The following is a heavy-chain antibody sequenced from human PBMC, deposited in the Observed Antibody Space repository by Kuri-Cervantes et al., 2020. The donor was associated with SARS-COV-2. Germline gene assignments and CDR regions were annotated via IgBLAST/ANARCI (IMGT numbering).Heavy chain of an antibody. Sequence: SETLSLTCTVSGGSISSYYWSWIRQPAGRGLEWIGRIYTSGSTNYNSSLKSRVTMSVDASKNQFSLKLSSVTAADTAVYYCARGGLLRFLEWPAPDWFDPWGQGTLVTVSS. CDR3: ARGGLLRFLEWPAPDWFDP. V-gene: IGHV4-4*07. CDR1: GGSISSYY. CDR2: IYTSGST. J-gene: IGHJ5*02. D-gene: IGHD3-3*01.